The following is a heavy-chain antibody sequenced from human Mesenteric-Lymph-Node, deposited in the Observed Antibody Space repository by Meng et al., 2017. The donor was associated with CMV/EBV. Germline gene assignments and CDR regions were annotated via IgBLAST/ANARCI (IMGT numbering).Heavy chain of an antibody. J-gene: IGHJ4*02. Sequence: SCQASGYGFTCYCIVWVRPLPGHGLECMGIISPSDSALRYSPSFHGQVTLSADNSVSTAYLQWSSLKASDTAMYFCARDYRGYFDSWGQGTLVTVSS. D-gene: IGHD4-11*01. V-gene: IGHV5-51*01. CDR1: GYGFTCYC. CDR2: ISPSDSAL. CDR3: ARDYRGYFDS.